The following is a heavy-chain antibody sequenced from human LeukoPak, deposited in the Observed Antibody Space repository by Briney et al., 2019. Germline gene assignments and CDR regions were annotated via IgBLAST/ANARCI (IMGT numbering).Heavy chain of an antibody. CDR1: GGSISSYY. V-gene: IGHV4-59*01. CDR2: IYYSGST. D-gene: IGHD3-22*01. Sequence: PSETLSLTCTVSGGSISSYYWSWMRQPPGKGLEWIGYIYYSGSTNYNPSLKSRVTISVDTSKNQFSLKLSSVTAADTAVYYCARDRYYYDSSGYYYRSDDAFDIRGQGTMVTVSS. J-gene: IGHJ3*02. CDR3: ARDRYYYDSSGYYYRSDDAFDI.